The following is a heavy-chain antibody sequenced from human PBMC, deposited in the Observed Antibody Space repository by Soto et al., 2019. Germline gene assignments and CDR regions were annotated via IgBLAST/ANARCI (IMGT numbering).Heavy chain of an antibody. V-gene: IGHV3-15*01. Sequence: GGSLRLSCASSGFTFSNAWMSWVRQAPGKGLEWVGRLKSKTDGGTTDYAAPVIGRFTISRDDSKNTLYLQMNSLKTGDTAVYYCTTDDPINRYWGQGTLVTVSS. J-gene: IGHJ4*02. CDR1: GFTFSNAW. CDR3: TTDDPINRY. CDR2: LKSKTDGGTT.